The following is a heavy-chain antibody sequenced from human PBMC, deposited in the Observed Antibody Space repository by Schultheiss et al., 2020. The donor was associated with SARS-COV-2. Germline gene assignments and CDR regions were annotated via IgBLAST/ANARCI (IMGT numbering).Heavy chain of an antibody. Sequence: SETLSLTCTVSGGSISSGGYYWSWIRQHPGKGLEWIGYIYYSGSTYYNPSLKSRVTISVDTSKNQFSLKLSSVTAADTAVYYCARGGSYGSGSYYARWGQGTLVTVSS. V-gene: IGHV4-31*03. CDR3: ARGGSYGSGSYYAR. CDR2: IYYSGST. CDR1: GGSISSGGYY. J-gene: IGHJ4*02. D-gene: IGHD3-10*01.